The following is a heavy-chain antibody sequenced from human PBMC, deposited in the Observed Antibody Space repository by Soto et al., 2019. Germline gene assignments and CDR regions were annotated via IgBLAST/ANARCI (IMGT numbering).Heavy chain of an antibody. D-gene: IGHD3-10*01. CDR1: GASINNHDYY. Sequence: PSETLSLTCTVSGASINNHDYYWSWIRQTPGKGLEWIVYVYYSGTTDYIPSLKSRLTMSIDKSQNQFTLKLNSVSAADTATYFCARMWDFYGSRYFDLWGRGTLVTVSS. CDR2: VYYSGTT. CDR3: ARMWDFYGSRYFDL. J-gene: IGHJ2*01. V-gene: IGHV4-30-4*02.